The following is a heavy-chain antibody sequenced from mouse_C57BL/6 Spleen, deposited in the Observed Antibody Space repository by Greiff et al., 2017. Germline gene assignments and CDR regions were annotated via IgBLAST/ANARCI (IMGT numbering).Heavy chain of an antibody. CDR3: ERGRVTTTYFDY. Sequence: QVQLQQPGAELVRPGSSVKLSCKASGYTFTSYWMSWVKQRPGQGLEWIGNIYPSDSETHYNHKFKDKATLTVDKSSSTAYMQLSSLTSEDSAVYYCERGRVTTTYFDYWGQGTTLTVSS. V-gene: IGHV1-61*01. D-gene: IGHD2-12*01. CDR2: IYPSDSET. J-gene: IGHJ2*01. CDR1: GYTFTSYW.